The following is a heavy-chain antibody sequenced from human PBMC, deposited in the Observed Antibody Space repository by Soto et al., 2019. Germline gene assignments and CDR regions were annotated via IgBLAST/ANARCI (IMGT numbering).Heavy chain of an antibody. V-gene: IGHV1-58*01. D-gene: IGHD3-9*01. CDR3: DAIYPNGGNDY. CDR2: IVVGSGNT. Sequence: ASVKVSCKASGFTFTSSAVQWVRQARGQRLEWIGWIVVGSGNTNYAQKFQERVTITRDMSTSTAYMELSSLRSEDTAVYYCDAIYPNGGNDYWGQGTLVTVSS. J-gene: IGHJ4*02. CDR1: GFTFTSSA.